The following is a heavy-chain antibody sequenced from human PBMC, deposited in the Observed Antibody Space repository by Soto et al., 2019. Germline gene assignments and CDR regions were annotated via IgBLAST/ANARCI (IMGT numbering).Heavy chain of an antibody. CDR1: GFTFSSFG. V-gene: IGHV3-30*18. D-gene: IGHD1-26*01. CDR2: ISYDGSNK. CDR3: AKDRSGSSGPGLDY. J-gene: IGHJ4*02. Sequence: GGSLRLSCAASGFTFSSFGMHWVRQAPGKGLEWVTVISYDGSNKCYADSVKGRFTISRDNSKNTLSLEMNSLRAEDTAVYYCAKDRSGSSGPGLDYWGQGTLVTVSP.